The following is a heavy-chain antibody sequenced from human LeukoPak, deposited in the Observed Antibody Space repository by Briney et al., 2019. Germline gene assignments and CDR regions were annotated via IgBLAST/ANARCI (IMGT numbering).Heavy chain of an antibody. Sequence: EASVKVSCKASGYTFTSYYMHWVRQAPGQGLEWTGIINPSGGSTSYAQKFQGRVTMTRDTSTSAVYMELSSLRSEDTAVYYCARESGGYPHGYWGQGTLVTVSS. CDR3: ARESGGYPHGY. D-gene: IGHD5-12*01. J-gene: IGHJ4*02. CDR2: INPSGGST. V-gene: IGHV1-46*01. CDR1: GYTFTSYY.